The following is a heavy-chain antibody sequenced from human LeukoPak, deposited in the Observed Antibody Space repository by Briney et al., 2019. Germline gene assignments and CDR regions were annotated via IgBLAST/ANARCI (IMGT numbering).Heavy chain of an antibody. Sequence: SETLSLTCTVSGASISSYYWSWIRQSPGKGLEGIGYIYYSGSTKYNPPLKSRVTISVDTSNNQLFLKVTSVTAADTAVYYCARAAPGVAGYFDYWGQGTLVTVSS. CDR1: GASISSYY. V-gene: IGHV4-59*01. D-gene: IGHD2-15*01. CDR3: ARAAPGVAGYFDY. J-gene: IGHJ4*02. CDR2: IYYSGST.